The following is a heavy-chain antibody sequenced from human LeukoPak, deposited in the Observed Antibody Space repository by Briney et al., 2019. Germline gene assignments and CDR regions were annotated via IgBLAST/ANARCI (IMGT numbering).Heavy chain of an antibody. CDR1: GFTFSSYA. CDR3: ARGASGWYSDY. D-gene: IGHD6-19*01. CDR2: ISYDGSNK. Sequence: GRSLRLSCAASGFTFSSYAMHWVRQAPGKGLEWVAVISYDGSNKYYAGSVKGRFTISRDNSKNTLYLQMNSLRAEDTAVYYCARGASGWYSDYWGQGTLVTVSS. V-gene: IGHV3-30-3*01. J-gene: IGHJ4*02.